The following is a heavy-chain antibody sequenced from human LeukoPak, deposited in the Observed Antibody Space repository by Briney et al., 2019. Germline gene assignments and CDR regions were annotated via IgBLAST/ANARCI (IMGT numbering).Heavy chain of an antibody. Sequence: GASVKVSCKASGYTFPSYFMHWVRQAPGQGLEWMGIINPTGGSTTYAQKFQGRVTMTRDTSTSTVYMELSSLRSHDTAVYYCARVGMVRGVMPEYYFDYWGQGTLVTVSS. CDR3: ARVGMVRGVMPEYYFDY. V-gene: IGHV1-46*01. J-gene: IGHJ4*02. CDR2: INPTGGST. CDR1: GYTFPSYF. D-gene: IGHD3-10*01.